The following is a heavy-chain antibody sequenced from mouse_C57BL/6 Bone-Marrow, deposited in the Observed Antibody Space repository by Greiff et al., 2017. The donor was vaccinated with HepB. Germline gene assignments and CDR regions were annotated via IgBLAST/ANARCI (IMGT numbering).Heavy chain of an antibody. D-gene: IGHD1-1*01. Sequence: DVKLVESGGCLVKPGGSLKLSCAASGFTFSSYAMSWVRQTPEKRLEWVATISDGGSYTYYPDNVKGRFTISRDNAKNNLYLQMSQLKSEDTAMYYCGRDPHYYGSREGDFDVWGTGPTVTVSS. J-gene: IGHJ1*03. V-gene: IGHV5-4*01. CDR2: ISDGGSYT. CDR3: GRDPHYYGSREGDFDV. CDR1: GFTFSSYA.